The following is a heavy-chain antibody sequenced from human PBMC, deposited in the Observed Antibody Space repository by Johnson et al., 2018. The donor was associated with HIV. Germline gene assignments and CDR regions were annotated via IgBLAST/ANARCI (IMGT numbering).Heavy chain of an antibody. CDR1: GFTFSSYW. CDR3: ARDSETSITMIVVVITGAFDI. V-gene: IGHV3-7*05. Sequence: VQLVESGGGLVQPGGSLRLSCAASGFTFSSYWMSWVRQAPGKGLEWVANIKQDGSEKYYVDSVKGRFTISRDNAKNSLYLQMNSLRAEDTALYYCARDSETSITMIVVVITGAFDIWGQGTMVTVSS. D-gene: IGHD3-22*01. CDR2: IKQDGSEK. J-gene: IGHJ3*02.